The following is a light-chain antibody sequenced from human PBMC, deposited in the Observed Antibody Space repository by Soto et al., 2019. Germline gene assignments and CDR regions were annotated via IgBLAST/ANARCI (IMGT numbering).Light chain of an antibody. CDR3: QNWGTGIQV. J-gene: IGLJ3*02. Sequence: QSVLTQSPSASSSLGASVKLTCTLSSGHSSYAIAWHQQQPEKGPRYLMKLNSDGSHSKGDGIPDRFSGSSSGAERYLTISSLQSEDEADYYCQNWGTGIQVLGGGTQLTVL. CDR2: LNSDGSH. V-gene: IGLV4-69*01. CDR1: SGHSSYA.